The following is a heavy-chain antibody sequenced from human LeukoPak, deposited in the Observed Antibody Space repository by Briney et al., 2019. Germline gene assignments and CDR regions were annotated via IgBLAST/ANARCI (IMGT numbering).Heavy chain of an antibody. J-gene: IGHJ3*02. CDR1: GGSISSYY. V-gene: IGHV4-59*08. CDR2: IYYSGST. CDR3: ARSGRIAVSDI. D-gene: IGHD6-19*01. Sequence: PSETLSLTCTVSGGSISSYYWSWIRQPPGKGLEWIGYIYYSGSTNYNPSLKSRVTISVDTSKNQFSLKLSSVTAADTAVCYCARSGRIAVSDIWGQGTMVTVSS.